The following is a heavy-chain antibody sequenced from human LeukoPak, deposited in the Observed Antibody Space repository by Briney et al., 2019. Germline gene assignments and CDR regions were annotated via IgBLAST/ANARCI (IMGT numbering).Heavy chain of an antibody. D-gene: IGHD4-17*01. CDR2: ISYSGTT. CDR3: ASSIADDYGDYSILDC. Sequence: SETLSLTCTVSGGSIGSSGYYWGWIRQPPGKGLEWIGSISYSGTTYYNPSLKSRVTISVDTSKNQFSLKVSSVTAADTAVFYCASSIADDYGDYSILDCWGQGTLVTVSS. V-gene: IGHV4-39*01. J-gene: IGHJ4*02. CDR1: GGSIGSSGYY.